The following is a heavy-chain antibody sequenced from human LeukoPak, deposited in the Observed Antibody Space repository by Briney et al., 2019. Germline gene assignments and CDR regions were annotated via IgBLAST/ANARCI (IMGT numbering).Heavy chain of an antibody. D-gene: IGHD2-8*01. J-gene: IGHJ4*02. CDR1: GFTFSSYA. Sequence: GGSLRLSCAASGFTFSSYAMHWVRQAPGKGLEWVAVISYDGSNKYYADSVKGRFTISRDNSKNTLFLQTNSLRAEDTAVYYCAKGRSATSIVPMVYAFENWGQGTLVTVSS. CDR3: AKGRSATSIVPMVYAFEN. CDR2: ISYDGSNK. V-gene: IGHV3-30-3*01.